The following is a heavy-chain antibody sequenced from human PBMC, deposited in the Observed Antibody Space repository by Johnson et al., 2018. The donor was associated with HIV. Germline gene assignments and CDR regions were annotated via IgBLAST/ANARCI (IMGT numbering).Heavy chain of an antibody. Sequence: VQLVESGGGLVQPGGSLRLSCAASGFTVSSNYINWVRQAPGKGLEWVSVIYSGGTTNYADSVKGRFTISRDTSKNTMYLQMNSLRAEDTALYYCARGGRAKDACDIWGQVTMVTVSS. CDR3: ARGGRAKDACDI. D-gene: IGHD3-16*01. CDR1: GFTVSSNY. V-gene: IGHV3-66*02. J-gene: IGHJ3*02. CDR2: IYSGGTT.